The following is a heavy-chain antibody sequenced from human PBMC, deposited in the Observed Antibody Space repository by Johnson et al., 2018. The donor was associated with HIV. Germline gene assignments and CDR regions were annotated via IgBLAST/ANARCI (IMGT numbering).Heavy chain of an antibody. D-gene: IGHD6-13*01. CDR3: ARSGGYPNAFDI. V-gene: IGHV3-7*02. CDR2: IKEDGSEE. Sequence: VLLVESGGTLVQPGGSLRLSCAASGFIFSNYWMRWVRQAPGKGLEWVATIKEDGSEEYYADSVKGRFTISRDNAKNSMFLQMNSLRVEDTAVYYCARSGGYPNAFDIWGQGTMVTVSS. J-gene: IGHJ3*02. CDR1: GFIFSNYW.